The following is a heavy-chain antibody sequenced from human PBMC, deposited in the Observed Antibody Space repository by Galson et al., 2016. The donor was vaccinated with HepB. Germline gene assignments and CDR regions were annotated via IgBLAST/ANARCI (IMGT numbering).Heavy chain of an antibody. CDR3: ASAYYHYYYYYAMDV. J-gene: IGHJ6*02. D-gene: IGHD3-10*01. CDR2: IDGGGST. Sequence: SLRLSCAASGFTFSSYEMHWVRQAPGKGLGWVSVIDGGGSTYYADSVKGRFTISRDSARNTLLLQMKSLRAEDTAIYYCASAYYHYYYYYAMDVWGQGTTVTVSS. V-gene: IGHV3-53*01. CDR1: GFTFSSYE.